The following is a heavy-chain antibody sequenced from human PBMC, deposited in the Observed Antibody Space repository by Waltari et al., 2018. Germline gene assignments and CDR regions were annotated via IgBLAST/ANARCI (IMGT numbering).Heavy chain of an antibody. J-gene: IGHJ4*02. D-gene: IGHD6-19*01. V-gene: IGHV4-34*01. CDR3: AKQVAGSGWYLG. Sequence: VRLQQWGAGLLKPSETLSLTCVVSGGSLSGYYWSWIRQPPGKGLEWIGEVNYVGTTNYNPSLKSRITVSIDTSNNQFSLNLNSVTAADTAVYYCAKQVAGSGWYLGWGQGTLVSVSS. CDR2: VNYVGTT. CDR1: GGSLSGYY.